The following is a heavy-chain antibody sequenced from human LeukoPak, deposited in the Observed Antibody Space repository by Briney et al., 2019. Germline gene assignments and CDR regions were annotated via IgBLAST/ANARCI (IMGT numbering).Heavy chain of an antibody. CDR3: AREGYCSGTSCYNFNY. CDR2: IYLNGMT. V-gene: IGHV4-4*02. D-gene: IGHD2-2*02. Sequence: SETLSLTCAVSGASISDNNWWNWVRQSPGRGLEWIGEIYLNGMTNYNPSLKSRFIISRDESTNQFSLTLISVTAADTAVYYCAREGYCSGTSCYNFNYWGQGTLVTVSS. CDR1: GASISDNNW. J-gene: IGHJ4*02.